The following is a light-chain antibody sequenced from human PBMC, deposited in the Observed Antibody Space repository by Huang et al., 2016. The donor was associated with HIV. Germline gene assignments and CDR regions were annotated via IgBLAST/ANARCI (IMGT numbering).Light chain of an antibody. V-gene: IGKV3-11*01. J-gene: IGKJ1*01. CDR2: DAS. CDR3: HQHSSWPGT. CDR1: QGFGSD. Sequence: DIVLTQSPATLSLSPGERATLSCRAGQGFGSDLAWYQQTPSQAPRRLVSDASHRATGIPARFSGSGSGTDFTLTISSLEPEDFAVYYCHQHSSWPGTFGQGTRVEIK.